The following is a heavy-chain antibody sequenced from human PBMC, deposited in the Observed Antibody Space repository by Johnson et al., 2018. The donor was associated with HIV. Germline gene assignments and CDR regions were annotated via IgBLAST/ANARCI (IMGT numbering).Heavy chain of an antibody. D-gene: IGHD3-22*01. J-gene: IGHJ3*01. CDR3: VRDPYYYDSSDAFDF. CDR2: ISYDGSNK. V-gene: IGHV3-30-3*01. CDR1: GFTFSSYA. Sequence: QMQLVESGGGVVQPGRSLRLSCAASGFTFSSYAMHWVRQAPGKGLEWVAVISYDGSNKYYADSVKGRFTISRDNSKNTLYLQMNSLRAEDTAVYYCVRDPYYYDSSDAFDFWGQGTMVTVSS.